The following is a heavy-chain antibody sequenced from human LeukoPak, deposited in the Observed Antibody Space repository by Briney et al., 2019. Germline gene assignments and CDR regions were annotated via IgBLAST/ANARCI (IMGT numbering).Heavy chain of an antibody. D-gene: IGHD1-26*01. CDR2: INPNSGGT. CDR3: SRDLSSTSNWEFDY. Sequence: ASVKVSCKTSGYSFAGYFIHWVRQAPGQGLQWMGRINPNSGGTEYEQSFQGRVTMTRDTSISTAYVEVSTLISDDTAVYYCSRDLSSTSNWEFDYWGQGTLVTVSS. V-gene: IGHV1-2*06. CDR1: GYSFAGYF. J-gene: IGHJ4*02.